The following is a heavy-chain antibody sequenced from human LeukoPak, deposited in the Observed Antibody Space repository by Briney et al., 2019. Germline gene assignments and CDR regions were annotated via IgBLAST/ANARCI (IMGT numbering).Heavy chain of an antibody. CDR3: ARARTLRAAAGTLDY. CDR2: INHSGST. Sequence: PSETLSLTCAVYGGSFSGYYWSWIRQPPGKGLEWIGEINHSGSTNYNPSLKSRVTISVDTSKNQFSLKPSSVTAADTAVYYCARARTLRAAAGTLDYWGQGTLVTVSS. V-gene: IGHV4-34*01. CDR1: GGSFSGYY. D-gene: IGHD6-13*01. J-gene: IGHJ4*02.